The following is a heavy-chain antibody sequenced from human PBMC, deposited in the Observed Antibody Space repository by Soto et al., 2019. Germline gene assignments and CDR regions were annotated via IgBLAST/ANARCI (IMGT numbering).Heavy chain of an antibody. D-gene: IGHD2-15*01. CDR1: GYTFTSYY. CDR3: ASGDCSGGSCYGRTYFDY. Sequence: ASVKVSCKASGYTFTSYYMHWVRQAPGQGLEWMGIINPSGGSTSYAQKFQGRVTMTRDTSTSTVYMELSSLRSEDTAVYYCASGDCSGGSCYGRTYFDYWGQGTLVTVSS. CDR2: INPSGGST. V-gene: IGHV1-46*03. J-gene: IGHJ4*02.